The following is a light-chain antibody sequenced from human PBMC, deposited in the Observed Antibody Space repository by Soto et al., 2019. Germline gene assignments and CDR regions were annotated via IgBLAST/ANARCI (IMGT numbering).Light chain of an antibody. V-gene: IGLV2-14*01. CDR1: SSDVGGYNY. CDR3: SSYTTSGTPV. J-gene: IGLJ3*02. CDR2: EVS. Sequence: QSVLTQPASVSGSPGQSITISCTGTSSDVGGYNYLSWYQQHPGKAPKVMIYEVSNRPSGVSNRFSGSKSGTTASLTISGLQAEDEADYCCSSYTTSGTPVFGGGTKLTVL.